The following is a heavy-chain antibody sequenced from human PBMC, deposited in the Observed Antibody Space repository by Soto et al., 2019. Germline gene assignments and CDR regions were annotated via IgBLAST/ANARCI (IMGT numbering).Heavy chain of an antibody. J-gene: IGHJ5*02. V-gene: IGHV3-30*18. CDR1: GFTFSSYG. CDR3: AKDPYDFWSGYLYPLYNWFDP. D-gene: IGHD3-3*01. Sequence: GGSLRLSCAASGFTFSSYGMHWVRQAPGKGLEWVAVISYDGSNKYYADSVKGRFTISRDNSKNTLYLQMNSLRAEDTAVYYCAKDPYDFWSGYLYPLYNWFDPWGQGTLVTVSS. CDR2: ISYDGSNK.